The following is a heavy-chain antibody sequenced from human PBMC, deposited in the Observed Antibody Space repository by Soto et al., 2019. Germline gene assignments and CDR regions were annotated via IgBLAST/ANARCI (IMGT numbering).Heavy chain of an antibody. Sequence: PGESLKISCKGSGYSFTSYWIGWVRQMPGKGLEWMGIIYPGDSDTRYSPSFQGQVTISADKSISTAYLQWSSLKASDTAMYYCARLSGSSPYYYYYYGMDVWGQGTTVTV. D-gene: IGHD6-6*01. CDR3: ARLSGSSPYYYYYYGMDV. CDR2: IYPGDSDT. J-gene: IGHJ6*02. V-gene: IGHV5-51*01. CDR1: GYSFTSYW.